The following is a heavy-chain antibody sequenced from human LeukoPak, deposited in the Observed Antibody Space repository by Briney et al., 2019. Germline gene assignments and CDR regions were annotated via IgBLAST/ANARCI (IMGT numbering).Heavy chain of an antibody. Sequence: SETLSLTCTVSSGSISSSSYYWGWIRQPPGKGLEWIGSIYYSGSTYYNPSLKSRVTISVDTSKDQFSLKLSSVTAADTAVYYCARRKTYYDSSGYYYAPVYYFDYWGQGTLVTVSS. CDR3: ARRKTYYDSSGYYYAPVYYFDY. CDR2: IYYSGST. J-gene: IGHJ4*02. D-gene: IGHD3-22*01. V-gene: IGHV4-39*01. CDR1: SGSISSSSYY.